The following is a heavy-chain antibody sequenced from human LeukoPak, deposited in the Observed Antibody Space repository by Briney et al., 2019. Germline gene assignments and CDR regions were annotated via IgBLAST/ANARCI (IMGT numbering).Heavy chain of an antibody. J-gene: IGHJ6*02. CDR2: ISDSGVTT. Sequence: GGSLRLSCAASGFTFSSCAMSWVRQAPGKGLEWVSGISDSGVTTYHADSVKGRFTISRDNSKNTLYLQMNSLRAEDTALYYCAKSRGQYGDYLFYYYGMDVWGQGTTVTVSS. V-gene: IGHV3-23*01. D-gene: IGHD4-17*01. CDR3: AKSRGQYGDYLFYYYGMDV. CDR1: GFTFSSCA.